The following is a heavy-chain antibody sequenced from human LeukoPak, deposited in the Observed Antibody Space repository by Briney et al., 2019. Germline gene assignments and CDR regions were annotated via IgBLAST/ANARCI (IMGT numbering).Heavy chain of an antibody. CDR2: IWYDGSNK. J-gene: IGHJ4*02. Sequence: GRSLRLSCAASGFTFSSYGMHWVRQAPGKGLEWVAVIWYDGSNKYYADSVKGRFTISRDNSRNTLYLQMNSLRAEDTAVYYCARDSNSGSPDYWGQGTLVTVSS. D-gene: IGHD1-26*01. V-gene: IGHV3-33*01. CDR3: ARDSNSGSPDY. CDR1: GFTFSSYG.